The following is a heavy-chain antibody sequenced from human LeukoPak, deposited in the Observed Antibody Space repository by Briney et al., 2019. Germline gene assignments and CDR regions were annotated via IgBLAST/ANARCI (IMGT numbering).Heavy chain of an antibody. V-gene: IGHV3-23*01. J-gene: IGHJ4*02. CDR1: GFTFSSYG. Sequence: GGSLRLSCAASGFTFSSYGMSWVRQAPGKGLEWVSAISGSGGTIYYADSAKGRFTISRDNSKNTLYLQMNSLRAEDTAIYYCAKGGFDWLGDDYWGQGTLVTVSS. D-gene: IGHD3-10*01. CDR2: ISGSGGTI. CDR3: AKGGFDWLGDDY.